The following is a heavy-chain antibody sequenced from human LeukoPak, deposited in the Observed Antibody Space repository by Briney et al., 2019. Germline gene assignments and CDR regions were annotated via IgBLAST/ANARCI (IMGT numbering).Heavy chain of an antibody. CDR3: AKDSNRLVVPADPGAFDI. J-gene: IGHJ3*02. V-gene: IGHV3-23*01. D-gene: IGHD2-2*01. CDR2: ISGSGGST. CDR1: GFTFSSYA. Sequence: GGSLRLSCAASGFTFSSYAMSWVRQAPGKGLEWVSAISGSGGSTYYADSVKGRFTISRDNSKNTLYLQMNSLRAEDTAVYYCAKDSNRLVVPADPGAFDIWGQGTMVTVSS.